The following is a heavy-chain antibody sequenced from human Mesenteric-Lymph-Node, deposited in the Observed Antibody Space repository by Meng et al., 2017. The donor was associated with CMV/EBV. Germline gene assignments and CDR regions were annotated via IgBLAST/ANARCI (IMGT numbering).Heavy chain of an antibody. CDR3: ARDLGSSGWYVLDY. J-gene: IGHJ4*02. CDR2: ISYDGSNK. CDR1: RFNFSSYA. V-gene: IGHV3-30*04. D-gene: IGHD6-19*01. Sequence: ASRFNFSSYAMHWGRQAPGKGLEWVAVISYDGSNKYYADSVKGRFTISRDNSKNTLYLQMNSLRAEDTAVYYCARDLGSSGWYVLDYWGQGTLVTVSS.